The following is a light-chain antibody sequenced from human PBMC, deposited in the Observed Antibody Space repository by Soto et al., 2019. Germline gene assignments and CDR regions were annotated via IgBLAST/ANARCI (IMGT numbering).Light chain of an antibody. CDR1: SGHSSYA. J-gene: IGLJ7*01. CDR2: LNSDGSH. CDR3: QTWGTGIAV. Sequence: QPVLTQSPSASASLGASVKLTCTLSSGHSSYAIAWHQQQPEKGPRYLMKLNSDGSHSKGDGIPDRFSGSSSGAERYLTISSLQSEDEADYYCQTWGTGIAVFGGGTQLTV. V-gene: IGLV4-69*01.